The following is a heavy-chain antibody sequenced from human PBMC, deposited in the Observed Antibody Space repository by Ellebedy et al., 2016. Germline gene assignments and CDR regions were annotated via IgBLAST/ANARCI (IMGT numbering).Heavy chain of an antibody. D-gene: IGHD6-13*01. V-gene: IGHV1-18*01. CDR2: ISAYNGNT. CDR3: ARRGGAAGTWFDP. Sequence: ASVKVSXXASGYTFTSYGISWVRQAPGQGLEWMGWISAYNGNTNYAQKLQGRVTMTTDTSTSTVYMELSSLRSEDTAVYYCARRGGAAGTWFDPWGQGTLVTVSS. CDR1: GYTFTSYG. J-gene: IGHJ5*02.